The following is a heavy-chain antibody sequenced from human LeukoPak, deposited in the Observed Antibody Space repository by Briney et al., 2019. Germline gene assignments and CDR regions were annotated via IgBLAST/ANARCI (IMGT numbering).Heavy chain of an antibody. CDR2: ISCGGSKK. CDR1: GFTFSSYA. Sequence: PGGSLRLSCAASGFTFSSYAMHWVRQAPGKGLEWVAVISCGGSKKADSVKGRFTISRDNSKNTLYLQMPSLRAEDTAVYYCARDSSDYWGQGNLVTVSS. V-gene: IGHV3-30-3*01. CDR3: ARDSSDY. J-gene: IGHJ4*02.